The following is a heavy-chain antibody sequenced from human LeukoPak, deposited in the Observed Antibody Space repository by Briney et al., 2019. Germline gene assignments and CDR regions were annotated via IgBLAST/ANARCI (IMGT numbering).Heavy chain of an antibody. CDR2: ISGSGGST. D-gene: IGHD6-13*01. CDR1: GFTFSSYA. CDR3: AKDGSSWYDFPVRDFDY. Sequence: PGGSLRLSCAASGFTFSSYAMSWVRQAPGKGLEWVSAISGSGGSTYYADSVKGRFTISRDNSKNTLYLQMNSLRAEDTAVYYCAKDGSSWYDFPVRDFDYWGQGTLVTVSS. V-gene: IGHV3-23*01. J-gene: IGHJ4*02.